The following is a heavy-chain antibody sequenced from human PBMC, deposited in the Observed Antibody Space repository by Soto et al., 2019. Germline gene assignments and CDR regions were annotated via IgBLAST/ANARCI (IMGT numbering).Heavy chain of an antibody. V-gene: IGHV4-30-2*01. CDR1: GGSLSGATYS. Sequence: PSETLSLTSGVSGGSLSGATYSWNWIRQPPGKGLEWIGYILPSGTTYYNPSLKSRVTISIDVSKNQFSLSLRSLTAADTAVYYCARSREFDYWSQGTLVTVSS. CDR2: ILPSGTT. J-gene: IGHJ4*02. CDR3: ARSREFDY.